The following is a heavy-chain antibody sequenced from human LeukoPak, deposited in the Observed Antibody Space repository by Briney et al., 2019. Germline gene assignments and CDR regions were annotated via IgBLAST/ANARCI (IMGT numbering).Heavy chain of an antibody. CDR2: VNLQGST. J-gene: IGHJ4*02. Sequence: PSETLSLTCGVSGGSISNTNWWTWVRQPPGKGLEWIGGVNLQGSTNYNPSRKSRVAISVDKSENHISLKLTSVTAADTAVYYCAREGGPYRPLDYSGQGTLVTVAS. CDR3: AREGGPYRPLDY. CDR1: GGSISNTNW. V-gene: IGHV4-4*02.